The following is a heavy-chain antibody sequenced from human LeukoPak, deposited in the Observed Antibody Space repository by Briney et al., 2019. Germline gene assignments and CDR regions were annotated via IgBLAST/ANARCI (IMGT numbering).Heavy chain of an antibody. CDR2: IYYSGST. V-gene: IGHV4-31*03. Sequence: PSETLSLTCTVSGGSISSGGYYWSWIRQHPGKGLEWIGYIYYSGSTYYNPSLKSRVTISVDTSKNQFSLKLSSVTAADTAMYYRARAERIAAMSNYGMDVWGQGTTVTVSS. J-gene: IGHJ6*02. CDR3: ARAERIAAMSNYGMDV. D-gene: IGHD6-6*01. CDR1: GGSISSGGYY.